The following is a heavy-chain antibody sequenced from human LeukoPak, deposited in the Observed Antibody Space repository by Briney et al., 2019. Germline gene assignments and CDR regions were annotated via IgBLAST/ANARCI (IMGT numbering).Heavy chain of an antibody. CDR1: GFTVSSNY. CDR2: IYVDGST. CDR3: ARDIKGGGRFDP. J-gene: IGHJ5*02. V-gene: IGHV3-66*01. D-gene: IGHD1-14*01. Sequence: GGSLRLSCAASGFTVSSNYMSWVRQAPGKGLEWVSVIYVDGSTYYADSVKGRFTISRDNSKNTLYLQMNSLRAEDTAVYYCARDIKGGGRFDPWGQGTLVTVSS.